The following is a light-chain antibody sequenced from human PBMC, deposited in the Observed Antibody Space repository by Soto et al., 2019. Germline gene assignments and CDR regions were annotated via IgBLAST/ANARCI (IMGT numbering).Light chain of an antibody. CDR1: QSVSSSY. CDR2: GAS. Sequence: EIVLTQSPGTLSLSPGERATLSCRASQSVSSSYLAWYQQKPGQAPRLLIYGASSRATGIPDRFSGSGSGTDFTLTISRLEPEDFATYYCQQYNNWPVTFGGGTKVEIK. V-gene: IGKV3-20*01. CDR3: QQYNNWPVT. J-gene: IGKJ4*01.